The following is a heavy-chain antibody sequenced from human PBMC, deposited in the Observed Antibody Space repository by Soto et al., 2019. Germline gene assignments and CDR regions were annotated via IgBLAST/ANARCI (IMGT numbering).Heavy chain of an antibody. J-gene: IGHJ4*02. CDR3: ARGRSGSYPFDD. Sequence: KPSETLSLTCTASGGSISGYYWSWVRQPPGTGLEWIGYIYYSGSTNYSPSLKSRVTISLDTSKNQFSLKLTSVTAADTAVYFCARGRSGSYPFDDWGLGTRVTVAS. D-gene: IGHD1-26*01. V-gene: IGHV4-59*01. CDR1: GGSISGYY. CDR2: IYYSGST.